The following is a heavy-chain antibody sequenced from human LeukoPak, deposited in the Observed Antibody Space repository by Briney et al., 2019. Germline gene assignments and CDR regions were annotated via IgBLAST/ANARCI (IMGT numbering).Heavy chain of an antibody. CDR2: IYYSGST. Sequence: PSETLSLTCTVSNDSISYYYWSWIRRPPGKGLEWIGYIYYSGSTNYNPSLESRVTISVDTSKSQFSLELSSVTAADTAVYYCARGHSSGYYVWLDPWGQGTLVTVSS. CDR1: NDSISYYY. CDR3: ARGHSSGYYVWLDP. D-gene: IGHD3-22*01. V-gene: IGHV4-59*01. J-gene: IGHJ5*02.